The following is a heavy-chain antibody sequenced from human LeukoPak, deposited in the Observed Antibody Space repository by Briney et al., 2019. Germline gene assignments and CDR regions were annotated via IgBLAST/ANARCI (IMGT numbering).Heavy chain of an antibody. CDR3: ARSGGAFGGVISY. V-gene: IGHV3-30*03. CDR2: ISYDGSNK. CDR1: GFTFSSYG. J-gene: IGHJ4*02. Sequence: GGSLRLSCAASGFTFSSYGMHWVRQAPGKGLEWVAVISYDGSNKYYADSVKGRFTISRDNSKNTLYLQMNSLSAEDTAVYYCARSGGAFGGVISYWGQGTLVTVSS. D-gene: IGHD3-16*01.